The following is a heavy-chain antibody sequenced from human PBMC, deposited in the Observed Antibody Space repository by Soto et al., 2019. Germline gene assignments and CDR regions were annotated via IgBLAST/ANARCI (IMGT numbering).Heavy chain of an antibody. J-gene: IGHJ4*02. D-gene: IGHD3-22*01. CDR1: TDSVTNNF. CDR2: IYNSGKT. Sequence: QVQEQQSGPGLVKPSETLSLTCTVSTDSVTNNFWSWIRQTPGKPLEWIGCIYNSGKTTYNPSLGSRVTIALDTSTKFFSLQLASVNAADTAVYYCARSPETRYSDSRGDHGWPGAFDSWGQGTLVTVSS. CDR3: ARSPETRYSDSRGDHGWPGAFDS. V-gene: IGHV4-4*09.